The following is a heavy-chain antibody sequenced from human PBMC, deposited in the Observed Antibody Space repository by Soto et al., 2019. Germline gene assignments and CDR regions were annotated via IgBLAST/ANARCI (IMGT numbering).Heavy chain of an antibody. CDR3: ARGSSGWFLY. J-gene: IGHJ4*02. Sequence: SSETLSLTCAVSGYSISSGYYWGWIRQPPGKGLEWIGSIYHSGSTYYNPSLKSRVTISVDTSKNQFSLKLSSVTAADTAVYYCARGSSGWFLYWGQGTLVTVSS. V-gene: IGHV4-38-2*01. D-gene: IGHD6-19*01. CDR1: GYSISSGYY. CDR2: IYHSGST.